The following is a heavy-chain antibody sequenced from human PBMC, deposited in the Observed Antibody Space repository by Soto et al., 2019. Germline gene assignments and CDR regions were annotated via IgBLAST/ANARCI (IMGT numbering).Heavy chain of an antibody. V-gene: IGHV5-51*01. D-gene: IGHD5-18*01. Sequence: GKGLEWMGIIYPGDSDTRYSPSFQGQVTISADKSISTAYLQWSSLKASDTAMYYCARVWIQALPAMDVWGQGTTVTVSS. CDR3: ARVWIQALPAMDV. J-gene: IGHJ6*02. CDR2: IYPGDSDT.